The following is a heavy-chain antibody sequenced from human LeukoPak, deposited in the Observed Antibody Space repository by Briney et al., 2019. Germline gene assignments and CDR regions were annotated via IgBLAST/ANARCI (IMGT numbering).Heavy chain of an antibody. Sequence: GESLKISCKGSGYSVTSYWIGWVRQMPRKGLEWMGIIYPGDSDTRYSLSFQGQVTISADKSISTAYLQWSILKASDTAMYYCARQGLYSRSWYYLYFWGQGTLVTVSS. CDR1: GYSVTSYW. CDR3: ARQGLYSRSWYYLYF. J-gene: IGHJ4*02. D-gene: IGHD6-13*01. V-gene: IGHV5-51*01. CDR2: IYPGDSDT.